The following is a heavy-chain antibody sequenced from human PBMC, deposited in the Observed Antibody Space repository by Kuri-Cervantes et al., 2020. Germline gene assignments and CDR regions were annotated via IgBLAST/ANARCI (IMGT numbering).Heavy chain of an antibody. CDR1: GFTFSSYA. Sequence: GESLKISCAASGFTFSSYAMHWVRQAPGKGLEWVAVISYDGSNKYYADSVKGRFTISRDNSKNTLYLQMNSLRAEDTAVYYCAREGVQWRVLDYWGQGTLVTVSS. D-gene: IGHD6-19*01. J-gene: IGHJ4*02. CDR3: AREGVQWRVLDY. CDR2: ISYDGSNK. V-gene: IGHV3-30-3*01.